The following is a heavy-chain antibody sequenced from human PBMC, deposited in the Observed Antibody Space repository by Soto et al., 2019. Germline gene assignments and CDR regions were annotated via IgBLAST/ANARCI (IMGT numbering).Heavy chain of an antibody. CDR3: TRDPTTSIGTDY. J-gene: IGHJ4*02. Sequence: EVQLVESGGGLLQPGGSLRLSCAASGITGITNYFSWVRQAPGQGLEWVPGIYSDGSTHYADSVKGRFTISRDNSKNTLYLQMNTLRAEYTGVYYCTRDPTTSIGTDYWGQGPLVIVSS. D-gene: IGHD4-17*01. CDR1: GITGITNY. CDR2: IYSDGST. V-gene: IGHV3-66*01.